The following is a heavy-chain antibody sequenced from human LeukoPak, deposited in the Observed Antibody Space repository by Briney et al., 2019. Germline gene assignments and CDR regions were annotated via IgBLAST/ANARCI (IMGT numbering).Heavy chain of an antibody. V-gene: IGHV1-46*01. CDR3: ARDLGFNYDSSGYYDFDY. J-gene: IGHJ4*02. D-gene: IGHD3-22*01. Sequence: ASVKVSCKASGYTFTSYNMHWVRQAPGQGLEWMGIINPSGGSTSYAQKFQGRVTMTRDTSTSTVYMELSSLRSEDTAVYYCARDLGFNYDSSGYYDFDYWGQGTLVTVSS. CDR2: INPSGGST. CDR1: GYTFTSYN.